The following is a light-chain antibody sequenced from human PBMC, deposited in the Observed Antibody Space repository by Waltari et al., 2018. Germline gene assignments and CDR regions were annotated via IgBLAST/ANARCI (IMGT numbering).Light chain of an antibody. J-gene: IGKJ2*01. CDR3: QQYNSYPYT. V-gene: IGKV1-5*03. Sequence: DIQMPQSPSTLSASVGDTVTIPCRASQSISSWLAWYQQKPGKAPKLLTYKASSLESGVPSRFSGSGSGTEFTLTISSLQPDDFATYYCQQYNSYPYTFGQGTKLEIK. CDR2: KAS. CDR1: QSISSW.